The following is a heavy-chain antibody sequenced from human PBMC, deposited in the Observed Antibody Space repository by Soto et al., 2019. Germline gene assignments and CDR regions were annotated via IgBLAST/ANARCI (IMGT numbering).Heavy chain of an antibody. D-gene: IGHD5-18*01. CDR3: ARCPPDTAMAPYYFDY. CDR2: IKQDGSEK. CDR1: GFTFSSYW. Sequence: GESLKISCAASGFTFSSYWMSWVRQAPGKGLEWVANIKQDGSEKYYVDSVKGRFTISRDNAKNSLYLQMNSLRAEDTAVYYCARCPPDTAMAPYYFDYWGQGTLVTVFS. J-gene: IGHJ4*02. V-gene: IGHV3-7*01.